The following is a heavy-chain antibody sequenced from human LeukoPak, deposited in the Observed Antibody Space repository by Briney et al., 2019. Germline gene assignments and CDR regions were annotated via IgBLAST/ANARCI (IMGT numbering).Heavy chain of an antibody. CDR2: ISAYNGNT. Sequence: ASVKVSCKASGYTFTSYGISWVRQAPGQGLEWMGWISAYNGNTSYAQKLQGRVTMTTDTSTSTAYMELRSLRSDDTAVYYCARGLAPSYDFWSGPSSRAFDIWGQGTMVTVSS. V-gene: IGHV1-18*01. CDR1: GYTFTSYG. CDR3: ARGLAPSYDFWSGPSSRAFDI. J-gene: IGHJ3*02. D-gene: IGHD3-3*01.